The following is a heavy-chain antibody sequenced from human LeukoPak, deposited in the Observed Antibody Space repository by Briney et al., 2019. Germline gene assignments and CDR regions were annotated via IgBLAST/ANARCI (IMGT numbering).Heavy chain of an antibody. Sequence: GASVKVSCKASGGTFSSYAISWVRQAPGQGLEWMGGIIPIFGTANYAQKFQGRVTITADESTSTAYMELSSLRSEDTAVYYRARTGVLTGALYWGQGTLVTVSS. D-gene: IGHD3-9*01. CDR3: ARTGVLTGALY. V-gene: IGHV1-69*13. J-gene: IGHJ4*02. CDR2: IIPIFGTA. CDR1: GGTFSSYA.